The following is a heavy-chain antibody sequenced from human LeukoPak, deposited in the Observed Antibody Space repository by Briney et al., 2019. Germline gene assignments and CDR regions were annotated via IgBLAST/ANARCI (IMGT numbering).Heavy chain of an antibody. J-gene: IGHJ4*02. D-gene: IGHD1-26*01. Sequence: GGSLRLSCAASGFIFSDYWMHWVRHAPGKGLVWVSRINTDGGFTIYADSVQGRFIISRDTAKNTLFLQMNSLRAEDTAVYYCAREAKVGGALQYWGQGILVTVSS. CDR3: AREAKVGGALQY. CDR1: GFIFSDYW. V-gene: IGHV3-74*01. CDR2: INTDGGFT.